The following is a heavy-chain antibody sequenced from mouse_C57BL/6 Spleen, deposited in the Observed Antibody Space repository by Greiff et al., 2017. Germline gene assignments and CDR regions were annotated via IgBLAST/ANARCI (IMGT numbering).Heavy chain of an antibody. CDR2: ISYDGSN. V-gene: IGHV3-6*01. CDR3: ARGWYGAMDY. D-gene: IGHD2-1*01. CDR1: GYSITSGYY. J-gene: IGHJ4*01. Sequence: EVQLQESGPGLVKPSQSLSLTCSVTGYSITSGYYWNWIRQFPGNKLEWMGYISYDGSNNYNPSLKNRISITRDTSKNQFFLKLNSVTTEDTATYYCARGWYGAMDYWGQGTSVTVSS.